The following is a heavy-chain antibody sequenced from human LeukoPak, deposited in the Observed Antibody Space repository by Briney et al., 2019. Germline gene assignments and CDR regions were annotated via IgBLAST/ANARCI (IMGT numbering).Heavy chain of an antibody. J-gene: IGHJ4*02. CDR3: AKGGDYYDSSGYYSDFDY. CDR1: GFTFSSYW. CDR2: INSDGSST. Sequence: GGSLRLSCAASGFTFSSYWMHWVRQAPGKGLVWVSRINSDGSSTNYADSVKGRFTISRDNSKRTLYLQMNSLRAEDTAVYYCAKGGDYYDSSGYYSDFDYWGQGTVVTVSS. D-gene: IGHD3-22*01. V-gene: IGHV3-74*01.